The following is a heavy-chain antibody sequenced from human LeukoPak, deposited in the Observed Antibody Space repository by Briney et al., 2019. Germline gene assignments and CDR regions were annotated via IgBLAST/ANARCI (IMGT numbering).Heavy chain of an antibody. CDR3: AKDQSRGYDSVPYY. J-gene: IGHJ4*02. V-gene: IGHV3-23*01. Sequence: PGGSLRLSCAASGFTFSSYAMSWVRQAPGKGLEWVSAISGSGGSTYYADSVKGRFTISRDNSKNTLYLQMNSLRAEDTAVFYCAKDQSRGYDSVPYYWGQGTLVTVSS. D-gene: IGHD5-12*01. CDR1: GFTFSSYA. CDR2: ISGSGGST.